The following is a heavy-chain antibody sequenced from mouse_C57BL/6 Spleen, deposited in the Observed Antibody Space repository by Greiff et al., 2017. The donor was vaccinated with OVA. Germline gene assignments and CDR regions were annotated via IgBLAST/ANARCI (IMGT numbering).Heavy chain of an antibody. CDR3: ARDAGYGYDEYYFDY. CDR2: ISDGGSYT. Sequence: EVKLVESGGGLVKPGGSLKLSCAASGFTFSSYAMSWVRQTPEKRLEWVATISDGGSYTYYPDNVKGRFTISRDNAKNNLYLQMSHLNSDDTAMYYCARDAGYGYDEYYFDYWGQGTTLTVSS. V-gene: IGHV5-4*01. D-gene: IGHD2-2*01. CDR1: GFTFSSYA. J-gene: IGHJ2*01.